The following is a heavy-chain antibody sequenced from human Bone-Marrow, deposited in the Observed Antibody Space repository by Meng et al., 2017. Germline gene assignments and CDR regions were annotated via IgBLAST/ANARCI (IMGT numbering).Heavy chain of an antibody. J-gene: IGHJ6*02. CDR2: IIPIFGTA. V-gene: IGHV1-69*13. Sequence: SVKVSCKASGGTFSSYAISRVRQAPGQGLEWMGGIIPIFGTANYAQKFQGRVTITADESTSTAYMELSSLRSEDTAVYYCARERASGSYLLHYYYGMDVWGQGTTVTVSS. CDR1: GGTFSSYA. CDR3: ARERASGSYLLHYYYGMDV. D-gene: IGHD1-26*01.